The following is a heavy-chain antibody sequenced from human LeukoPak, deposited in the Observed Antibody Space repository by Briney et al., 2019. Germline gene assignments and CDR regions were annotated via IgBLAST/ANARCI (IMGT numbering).Heavy chain of an antibody. CDR3: ARDITIFGVVNRVDP. Sequence: PGGSLRLSCAASGFTFDDYAMHWVRQAPGKGLVWVSRINSDGSSTSYADSVKGRFTISRDNAKNTLYLQMNSLRAEDTAVYYCARDITIFGVVNRVDPWGQGTLVTVSS. V-gene: IGHV3-74*01. D-gene: IGHD3-3*01. J-gene: IGHJ5*02. CDR1: GFTFDDYA. CDR2: INSDGSST.